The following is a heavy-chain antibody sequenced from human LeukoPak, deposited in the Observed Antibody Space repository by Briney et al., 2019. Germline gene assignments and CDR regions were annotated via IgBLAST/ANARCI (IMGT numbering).Heavy chain of an antibody. CDR3: TRGDY. V-gene: IGHV3-7*01. CDR1: GFTFGSFW. J-gene: IGHJ4*02. CDR2: IKQDGSEK. Sequence: PGGSLRLSCAASGFTFGSFWMNWVRQAPGKGLEWVANIKQDGSEKHYVDAVKGRFTISRDNAKNSLFLQMNSLRAEDTAVYYCTRGDYWGQGTLVTVSS.